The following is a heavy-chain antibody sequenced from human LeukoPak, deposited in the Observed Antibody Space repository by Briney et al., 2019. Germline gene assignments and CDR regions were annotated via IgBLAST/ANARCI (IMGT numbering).Heavy chain of an antibody. CDR1: GLTFSDYY. Sequence: GGSLRLSCAASGLTFSDYYMTWIRQAPGKGPEWVSSISGTGTTIYSADSVRGRFTVSRDNARNSLFLHMNSLRAEDTAVYYCAVQITMIVVVPYFDYWGQGTLVTVSS. CDR2: ISGTGTTI. V-gene: IGHV3-11*04. J-gene: IGHJ4*02. D-gene: IGHD3-22*01. CDR3: AVQITMIVVVPYFDY.